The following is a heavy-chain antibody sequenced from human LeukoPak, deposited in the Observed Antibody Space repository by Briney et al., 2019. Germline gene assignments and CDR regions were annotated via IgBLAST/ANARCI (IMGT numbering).Heavy chain of an antibody. V-gene: IGHV3-30-3*01. CDR3: ARDQIRCSNSPEALDL. CDR1: GFTFGDHS. J-gene: IGHJ3*01. Sequence: PGGSLRLSCTGSGFTFGDHSMSWVRQAPGKGLGWVAGLSSDGTNKYYADSVQGRFTISRDTSKNTLYLLMNSLRGEDTAVYYCARDQIRCSNSPEALDLWGQGTLVSVSS. CDR2: LSSDGTNK. D-gene: IGHD3-3*01.